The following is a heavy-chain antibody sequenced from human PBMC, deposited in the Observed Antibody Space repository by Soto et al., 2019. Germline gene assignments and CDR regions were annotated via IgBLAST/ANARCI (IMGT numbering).Heavy chain of an antibody. J-gene: IGHJ4*02. D-gene: IGHD7-27*01. V-gene: IGHV4-59*08. CDR2: IYYSGST. CDR3: ARRWGRTFAY. Sequence: QVQLQESGPGLVKPSETLSLTCNVSGGSISSYYWSWIRQPPGKGLEWIGYIYYSGSTNYNPSLKSRVTISVDPSKNQFSLKLSSVTAADTAVYYCARRWGRTFAYWGQGTLVTVSS. CDR1: GGSISSYY.